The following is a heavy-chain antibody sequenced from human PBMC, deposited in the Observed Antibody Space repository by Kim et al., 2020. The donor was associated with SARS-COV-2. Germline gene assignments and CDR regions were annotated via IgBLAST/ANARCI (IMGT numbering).Heavy chain of an antibody. Sequence: DYVKRRFTISRDNSKNTLYLQMNSLRAADTAVYYCARDYCSSTSCFNFDYWGQGTLVTVSS. J-gene: IGHJ4*02. D-gene: IGHD2-2*01. V-gene: IGHV3-30*07. CDR3: ARDYCSSTSCFNFDY.